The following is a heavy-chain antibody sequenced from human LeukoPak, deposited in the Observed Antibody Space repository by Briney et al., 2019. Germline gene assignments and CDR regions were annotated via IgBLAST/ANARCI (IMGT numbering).Heavy chain of an antibody. CDR1: GFTVSSNY. J-gene: IGHJ6*02. CDR2: IYSGGST. Sequence: PGGSLRLSCAASGFTVSSNYMSWVRQAPGKGLEWVSVIYSGGSTYYSDSVKGRFTISRHNSKNTLYLQMNSMRAEDTAVYYCARDRVTMVRGVPYYYYGMDVWGQGTLVTVSS. D-gene: IGHD3-10*01. CDR3: ARDRVTMVRGVPYYYYGMDV. V-gene: IGHV3-53*04.